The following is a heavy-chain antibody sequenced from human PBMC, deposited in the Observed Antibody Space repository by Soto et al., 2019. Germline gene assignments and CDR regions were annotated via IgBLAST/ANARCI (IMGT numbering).Heavy chain of an antibody. CDR3: ARLGAGYSSSWYPYYYYYYGMDV. Sequence: SETLSLTCTVSGGSISSSSYYWGWIRQPPGKGLEWIGSIYYSGSTYYNPSLKSRVTISVDTSKNQFSLKLSSVTAADTAVYYCARLGAGYSSSWYPYYYYYYGMDVWGQGTTVTVSS. CDR1: GGSISSSSYY. V-gene: IGHV4-39*01. J-gene: IGHJ6*02. CDR2: IYYSGST. D-gene: IGHD6-13*01.